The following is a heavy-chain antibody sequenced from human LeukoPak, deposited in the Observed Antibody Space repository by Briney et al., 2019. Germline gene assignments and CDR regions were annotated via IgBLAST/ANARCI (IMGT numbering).Heavy chain of an antibody. D-gene: IGHD3-9*01. CDR1: GFTFGTYR. V-gene: IGHV3-48*04. CDR2: INSRSSTI. Sequence: QSGGSLRLSCAASGFTFGTYRMIWVRQAPRKGLEWVSYINSRSSTIHYADSVKGRFTISRDSAKNSLYLQMNSLRAEDTAVYYCAKDENGAGRYFDWLNPLYFDYWGQGTLVTVSS. J-gene: IGHJ4*02. CDR3: AKDENGAGRYFDWLNPLYFDY.